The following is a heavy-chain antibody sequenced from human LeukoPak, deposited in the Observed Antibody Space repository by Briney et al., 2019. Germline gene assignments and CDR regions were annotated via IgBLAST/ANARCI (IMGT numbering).Heavy chain of an antibody. CDR2: IYYSGST. D-gene: IGHD3-10*01. V-gene: IGHV4-39*07. J-gene: IGHJ6*03. CDR1: GGSISSSSYY. Sequence: SETLSLACTVSGGSISSSSYYWGWIRQPPGKGLEWIGSIYYSGSTYYNPSLKSRVTISVDTSKNQFSLKLSSVTAADTAVYYCARDGMSITMVRGVYMDVWGKGTTVTVSS. CDR3: ARDGMSITMVRGVYMDV.